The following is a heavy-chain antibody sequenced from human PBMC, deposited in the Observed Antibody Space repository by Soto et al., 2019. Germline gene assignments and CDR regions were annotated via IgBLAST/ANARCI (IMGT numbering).Heavy chain of an antibody. D-gene: IGHD2-8*02. CDR3: AKGSAAYCTGAFCYGFDY. J-gene: IGHJ4*02. Sequence: GGSLRLSCTASGFIFSNYALSWVRQTPETGLEWVSAISGRGGRGGTYYADSVKGRFSISRDDSKNTVYLQMKSLRPEDTAIFYCAKGSAAYCTGAFCYGFDYWGQGILVTVSS. CDR2: ISGRGGRGGT. V-gene: IGHV3-23*01. CDR1: GFIFSNYA.